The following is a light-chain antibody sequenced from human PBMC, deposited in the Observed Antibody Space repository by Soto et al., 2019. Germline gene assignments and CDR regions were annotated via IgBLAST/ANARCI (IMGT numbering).Light chain of an antibody. CDR2: GAS. V-gene: IGKV1-27*01. Sequence: DIQMTQSPSSLSASVGDRVTITCRASRGISNYLAWYQQKPGKVPKLLIYGASALQLGVPSRFSGSGSGTDFTLPISSLQPEDVATYYCQTYNSAPRTFGPGTKVDIK. CDR3: QTYNSAPRT. J-gene: IGKJ3*01. CDR1: RGISNY.